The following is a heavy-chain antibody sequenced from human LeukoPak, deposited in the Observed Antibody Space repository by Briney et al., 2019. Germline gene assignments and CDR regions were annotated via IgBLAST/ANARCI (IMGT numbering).Heavy chain of an antibody. CDR3: ARGSYSSSWYVGENWFDP. CDR2: IYHSGST. D-gene: IGHD6-13*01. CDR1: GGSISSGGYS. J-gene: IGHJ5*02. Sequence: SETLSLTCAVSGGSISSGGYSWSWIRQPPGKGLEWIGYIYHSGSTYYNPSLKSRVTISVDRSKNQFSLKLSSVTAADTAVYYCARGSYSSSWYVGENWFDPWGQGTLVTVSS. V-gene: IGHV4-30-2*01.